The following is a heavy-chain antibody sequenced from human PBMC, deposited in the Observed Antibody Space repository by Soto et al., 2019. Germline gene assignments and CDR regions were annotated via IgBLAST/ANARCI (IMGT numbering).Heavy chain of an antibody. J-gene: IGHJ5*02. V-gene: IGHV4-4*07. Sequence: SETLSLTCTVSGASISGYYWSWIRKSAGKGLEWIGRIYATGTTDYNPSLKSRVMMSVDTSKKQFSLKLRSVTAADTAVYYCVRDATKTSRDWFDPWGQG. CDR1: GASISGYY. CDR3: VRDATKTSRDWFDP. CDR2: IYATGTT.